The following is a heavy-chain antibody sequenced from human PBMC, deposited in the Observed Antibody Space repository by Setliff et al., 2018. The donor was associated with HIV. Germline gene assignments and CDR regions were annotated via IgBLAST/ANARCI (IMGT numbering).Heavy chain of an antibody. CDR3: ARGRGSY. V-gene: IGHV4-59*01. Sequence: ETLSLTCTVSGGSISSYYWSWIRQPPGKGLEWMGYIYHSGTSNYNPSLKSRVTISVDTSKNQFSPKLSSVTAADTAVYYCARGRGSYWGQGTLVTVSS. D-gene: IGHD1-26*01. CDR2: IYHSGTS. J-gene: IGHJ4*02. CDR1: GGSISSYY.